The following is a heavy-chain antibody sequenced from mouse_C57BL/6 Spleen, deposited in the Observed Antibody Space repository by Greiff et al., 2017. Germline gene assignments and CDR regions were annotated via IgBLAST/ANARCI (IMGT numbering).Heavy chain of an antibody. CDR1: GYTFTSYW. J-gene: IGHJ2*01. V-gene: IGHV1-52*01. CDR2: IDPSDSET. CDR3: ARYYGSSLYLDY. Sequence: QVQLQQPGAELVRPGSSVKLSCKASGYTFTSYWMHWVKQRPIQGLEWIGNIDPSDSETHYNQKFKDKATLTVDKSSSTAYMQLSSLTSEDSAVYYCARYYGSSLYLDYWGQGTTLTVSS. D-gene: IGHD1-1*01.